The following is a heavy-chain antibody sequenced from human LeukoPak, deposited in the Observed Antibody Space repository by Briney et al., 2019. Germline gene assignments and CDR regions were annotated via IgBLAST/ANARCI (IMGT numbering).Heavy chain of an antibody. CDR1: GYTFTSYG. V-gene: IGHV1-18*01. D-gene: IGHD3-10*01. J-gene: IGHJ4*02. CDR2: ISAYNGNT. CDR3: ARASWTLSALPRPFDY. Sequence: ASVKVSCKASGYTFTSYGISWVRQAPGQGLEWMGWISAYNGNTNYAQKLQGRVTMTTDTSTSTAYMELRSLRSDDTAVYYCARASWTLSALPRPFDYWGQGTLVTVSS.